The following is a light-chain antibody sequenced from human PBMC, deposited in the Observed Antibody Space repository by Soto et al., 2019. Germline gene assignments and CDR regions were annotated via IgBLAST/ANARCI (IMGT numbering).Light chain of an antibody. CDR3: SSLTTSFTYV. CDR2: EVS. J-gene: IGLJ1*01. V-gene: IGLV2-14*01. Sequence: QSVLTQPASVSGSPGQSVAISCIGTSSDVGAYNYISWYQQHPGKAPKLLLSEVSNRPSGVSDRFSGSKSGNTASLTISGLQAEDEADYYCSSLTTSFTYVFGTGTKVTVL. CDR1: SSDVGAYNY.